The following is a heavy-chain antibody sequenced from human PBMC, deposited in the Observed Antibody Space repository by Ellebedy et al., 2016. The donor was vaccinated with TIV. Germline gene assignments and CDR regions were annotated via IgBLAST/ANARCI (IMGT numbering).Heavy chain of an antibody. CDR3: AGTMVRGVIEDLAAGDY. CDR2: ISSSSSYT. CDR1: GFTFSDYY. D-gene: IGHD3-10*01. Sequence: GGSLRLXCAASGFTFSDYYMSWIRQAPGKGLEWVSYISSSSSYTNYADSVKGRFTISRDNAKNSLYLQMNSLRAEDTAVYYCAGTMVRGVIEDLAAGDYWGQGTLVTVSS. J-gene: IGHJ4*02. V-gene: IGHV3-11*06.